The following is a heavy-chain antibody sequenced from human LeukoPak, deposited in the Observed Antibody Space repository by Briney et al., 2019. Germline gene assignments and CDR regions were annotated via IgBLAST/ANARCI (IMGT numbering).Heavy chain of an antibody. CDR3: AKDRVKVVAAKGEDFDY. J-gene: IGHJ4*02. D-gene: IGHD2-15*01. CDR2: ISYTGNGK. V-gene: IGHV3-30*18. CDR1: GFTFSSHG. Sequence: GGSLRLSCAASGFTFSSHGMHWVRQAPGKGLEWVAVISYTGNGKYYADSVKGRFTISRDNSKNTLYLQMNSLRAEDTAVYYCAKDRVKVVAAKGEDFDYWGQGTLVTVSS.